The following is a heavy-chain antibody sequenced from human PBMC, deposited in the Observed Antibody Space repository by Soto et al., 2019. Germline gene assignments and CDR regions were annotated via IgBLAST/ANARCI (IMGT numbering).Heavy chain of an antibody. CDR2: IIPILGIA. CDR3: ARVYHAGGFDY. J-gene: IGHJ4*02. Sequence: QVQLVQSGAEVKKPGSSVKVSCKASGGTFSSYTISWVRQAPGQGLEWMGRIIPILGIANYAQKFQGRVTITEDKSTSTAYRELSSLRSEDTAVYYCARVYHAGGFDYWGQGTLVTVSS. D-gene: IGHD3-16*01. CDR1: GGTFSSYT. V-gene: IGHV1-69*02.